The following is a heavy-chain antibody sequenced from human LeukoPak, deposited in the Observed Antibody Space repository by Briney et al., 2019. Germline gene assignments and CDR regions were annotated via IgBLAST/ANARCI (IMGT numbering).Heavy chain of an antibody. Sequence: ASVKISCKASGYTFTSYGISWVRQAPGQGLEWMGWISAYNGNTNYAQTLQGRVTMTTDTSTSTAYMELRSLRSDDTAVYYCARLASSYKTYYYDSSGYYYWDYWGQGTLVTVSS. CDR3: ARLASSYKTYYYDSSGYYYWDY. V-gene: IGHV1-18*01. CDR1: GYTFTSYG. J-gene: IGHJ4*02. CDR2: ISAYNGNT. D-gene: IGHD3-22*01.